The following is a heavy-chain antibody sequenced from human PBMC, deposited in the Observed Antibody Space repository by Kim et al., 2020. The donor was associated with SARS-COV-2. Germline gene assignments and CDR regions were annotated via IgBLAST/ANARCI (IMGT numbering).Heavy chain of an antibody. D-gene: IGHD1-26*01. V-gene: IGHV3-33*01. CDR1: GFTFSSYG. J-gene: IGHJ2*01. CDR2: IWYDGRNK. Sequence: GGSLRLSCAASGFTFSSYGMHWVRQAPGKGLEWVAVIWYDGRNKYYADSVKGRFTISSDTSKNTPYLQMNSLRAEDTAVYYCTRSVLGDWYFDFWGRGAL. CDR3: TRSVLGDWYFDF.